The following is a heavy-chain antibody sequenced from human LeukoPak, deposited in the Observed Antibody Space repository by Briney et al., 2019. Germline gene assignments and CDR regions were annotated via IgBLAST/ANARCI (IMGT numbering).Heavy chain of an antibody. V-gene: IGHV4-34*01. D-gene: IGHD6-19*01. CDR3: ARHLTLLQWLVRKPFDY. Sequence: SETLSLTCAVYGGSFSGYYWSWIRQPPGKGLEWIGEINHSGSTNYNPSLKSRVTISVDTSKNQFSLKLSSVTAADTAVYYCARHLTLLQWLVRKPFDYWGQGTLVTVSS. J-gene: IGHJ4*02. CDR2: INHSGST. CDR1: GGSFSGYY.